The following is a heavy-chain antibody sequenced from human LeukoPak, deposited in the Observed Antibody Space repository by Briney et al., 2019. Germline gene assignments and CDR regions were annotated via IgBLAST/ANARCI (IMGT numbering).Heavy chain of an antibody. CDR3: ARGLYCSSASCYGNNWFDP. J-gene: IGHJ5*02. D-gene: IGHD2-2*01. CDR2: INPSGGST. Sequence: ASVKVSCKASGYTFTSYYMHWVRQAPGQGLEWMGIINPSGGSTSYARKFQGRATMTRDTSTSTVYMELSSLRSEDTAVYYCARGLYCSSASCYGNNWFDPWGQGTLVTVSS. V-gene: IGHV1-46*01. CDR1: GYTFTSYY.